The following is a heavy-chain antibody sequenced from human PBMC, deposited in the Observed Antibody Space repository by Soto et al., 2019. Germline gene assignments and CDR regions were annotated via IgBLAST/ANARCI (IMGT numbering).Heavy chain of an antibody. CDR3: ANVPIWCSSTSCYTEGFDY. Sequence: EVQLLDSGGGLVQPGGSLRLSCTASGFTFSDYAMSWVRQPPGKGLEWVSVISAGGSTYYADPLKGRFTVSRANSKNTLYLQMNSLRAEDTAVYYCANVPIWCSSTSCYTEGFDYWGQGTLVTVSS. D-gene: IGHD2-2*02. V-gene: IGHV3-23*01. J-gene: IGHJ4*02. CDR2: ISAGGST. CDR1: GFTFSDYA.